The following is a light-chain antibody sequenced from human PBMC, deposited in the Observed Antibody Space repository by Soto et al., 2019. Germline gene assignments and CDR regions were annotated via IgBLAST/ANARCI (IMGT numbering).Light chain of an antibody. J-gene: IGKJ4*01. CDR3: QQYGDWPGA. V-gene: IGKV3-11*01. CDR2: DAS. CDR1: QSVGTY. Sequence: ILLTQSPSPLSLSPGDGATLSCRASQSVGTYLAWYQQRPGQAPRLLIYDASNRATGIPARFSGSGSGTEFSLTISSLQSEDFAVYSCQQYGDWPGAFGGGTKVDIK.